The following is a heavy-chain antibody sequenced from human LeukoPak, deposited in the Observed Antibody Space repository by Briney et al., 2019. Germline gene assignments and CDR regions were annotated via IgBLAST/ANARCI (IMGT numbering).Heavy chain of an antibody. J-gene: IGHJ4*02. CDR1: GGIFRSYP. CDR2: INSILGIA. V-gene: IGHV1-69*04. D-gene: IGHD5-18*01. CDR3: ARGVTGGYSYGSADY. Sequence: SVKDSCQDAGGIFRSYPISGLGPAPGQGLEWMGRINSILGIANYAQQLQSRVAITADKSTSTAYVELSSLRSEDTAVYYCARGVTGGYSYGSADYWGQGTLVTVPS.